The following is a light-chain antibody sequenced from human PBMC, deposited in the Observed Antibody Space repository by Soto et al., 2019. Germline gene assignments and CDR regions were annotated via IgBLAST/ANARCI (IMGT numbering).Light chain of an antibody. CDR1: QSVSSS. CDR3: QQRSNWPLS. Sequence: EIVLTQSPVTLSLSPGERATLSCRASQSVSSSLAWYQQKPGQAPRRLIYDASNRATGIPARFSGSGSETDFNLTVSSLEPEDFAVYYCQQRSNWPLSFGGGTKVEIK. CDR2: DAS. V-gene: IGKV3-11*01. J-gene: IGKJ4*01.